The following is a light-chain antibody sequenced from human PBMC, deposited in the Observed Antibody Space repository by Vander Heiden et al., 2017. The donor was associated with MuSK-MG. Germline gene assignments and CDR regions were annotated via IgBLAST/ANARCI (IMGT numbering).Light chain of an antibody. CDR1: QSVKNDY. CDR3: QQEGNSPRT. V-gene: IGKV3-20*01. Sequence: VLTQSPATLSFAPGERATRSCLASQSVKNDYLACYQQRPGQAPRLLVYGASTRAAGIPDRFNDSGSGTDFTLTITRLEPEDFAMYYCQQEGNSPRTFGHGTRVDI. CDR2: GAS. J-gene: IGKJ3*01.